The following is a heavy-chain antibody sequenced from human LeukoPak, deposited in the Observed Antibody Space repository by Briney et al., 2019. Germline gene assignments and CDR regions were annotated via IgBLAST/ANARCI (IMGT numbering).Heavy chain of an antibody. CDR3: ARHPSGSYYYFDY. CDR2: IYYSGSN. D-gene: IGHD1-26*01. V-gene: IGHV4-59*08. Sequence: SAETLSLTCTVSGVSISSYYWSWVRQPPGKGLEWVGYIYYSGSNNFNPPLHSRVPISVDTSKHQFSLKLSSVTAADPAVYYCARHPSGSYYYFDYWGQGTLVTVSS. J-gene: IGHJ4*02. CDR1: GVSISSYY.